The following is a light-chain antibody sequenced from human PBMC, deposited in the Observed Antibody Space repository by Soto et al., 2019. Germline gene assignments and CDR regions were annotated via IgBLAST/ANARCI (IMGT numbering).Light chain of an antibody. CDR3: QQYNSYSPT. J-gene: IGKJ1*01. CDR1: QDITNF. Sequence: IQLTQSPSSLSASVGDRVTITCRASQDITNFLAWYQQKSGKAPKLLIYGASTLQSGVPSRFSGSGYGTDFTLTISSLQPEDFATYCCQQYNSYSPTFGQGTRVEIK. CDR2: GAS. V-gene: IGKV1-9*01.